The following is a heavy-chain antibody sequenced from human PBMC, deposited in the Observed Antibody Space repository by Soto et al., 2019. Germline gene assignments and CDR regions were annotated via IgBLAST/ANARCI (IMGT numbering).Heavy chain of an antibody. CDR1: GYTFTSYG. V-gene: IGHV1-18*01. CDR3: ARVVGALGHWFDP. J-gene: IGHJ5*02. CDR2: ISVYNGNT. Sequence: ASVKVSCKASGYTFTSYGISWVRQALGQGLEWVGRISVYNGNTNYAQKLQGRVTMTTDTSTSTAYMELRSLRSDDTAVYYCARVVGALGHWFDPWGQGTLVTVSS. D-gene: IGHD1-26*01.